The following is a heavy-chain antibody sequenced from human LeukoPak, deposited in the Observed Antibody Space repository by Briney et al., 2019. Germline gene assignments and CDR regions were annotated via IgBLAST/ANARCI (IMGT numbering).Heavy chain of an antibody. D-gene: IGHD5-12*01. CDR1: GFTFSSYA. Sequence: GGSLRPSCAASGFTFSSYAMSWVRQAPGKGLEWVSGISGSGGSTYYADSVKGRFTISRDNSKNTLYLQMNSLRAEDTAVYYCAKETGYGGYDYGDYWGQGTLVTVSS. CDR2: ISGSGGST. V-gene: IGHV3-23*01. J-gene: IGHJ4*02. CDR3: AKETGYGGYDYGDY.